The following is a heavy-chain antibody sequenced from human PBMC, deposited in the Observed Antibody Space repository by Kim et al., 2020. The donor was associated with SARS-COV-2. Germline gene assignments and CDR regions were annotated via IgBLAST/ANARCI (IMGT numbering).Heavy chain of an antibody. V-gene: IGHV4-59*13. CDR1: GGSISSYY. J-gene: IGHJ5*02. Sequence: SETLSLTCTVSGGSISSYYWSWIRQPPGKGLEWIGYIYYSGSTNYNPSLKSRVTISVDTSKNQFSLKLSSVTAEDTAVYYWARDIWYGSGSDYWFDPWG. D-gene: IGHD3-10*01. CDR2: IYYSGST. CDR3: ARDIWYGSGSDYWFDP.